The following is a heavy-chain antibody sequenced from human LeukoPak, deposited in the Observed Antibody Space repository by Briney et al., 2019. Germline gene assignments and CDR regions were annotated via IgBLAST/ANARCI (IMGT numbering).Heavy chain of an antibody. J-gene: IGHJ5*02. CDR3: ARGSGDYVSNWFDP. Sequence: PSETLSLTCAVYGGSFSGYYWGWIRQPPGKGLEWIGEINHSGSTNYNPSLKSRVTISVDTSKNQFSLKLSSVTAADTAVYYCARGSGDYVSNWFDPWGQGTLVTVSS. CDR1: GGSFSGYY. V-gene: IGHV4-34*01. D-gene: IGHD4-17*01. CDR2: INHSGST.